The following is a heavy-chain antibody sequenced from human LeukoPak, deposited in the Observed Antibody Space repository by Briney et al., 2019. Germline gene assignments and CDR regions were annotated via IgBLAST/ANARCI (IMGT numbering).Heavy chain of an antibody. CDR1: GSTFSNHW. CDR2: IRQDGSDK. Sequence: GGSLTLSCAASGSTFSNHWMSWVRQAQGKGLEWVANIRQDGSDKFYVDSVKGRFTISRDNAQNSLYLQMNSLRAEDTAVYYCARDPGDVAAAHDAFDIRGQGTMVTVSS. D-gene: IGHD2-15*01. J-gene: IGHJ3*02. CDR3: ARDPGDVAAAHDAFDI. V-gene: IGHV3-7*01.